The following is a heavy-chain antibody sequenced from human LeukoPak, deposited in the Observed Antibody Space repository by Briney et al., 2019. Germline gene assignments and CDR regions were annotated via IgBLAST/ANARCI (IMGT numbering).Heavy chain of an antibody. CDR2: ITGSGGST. V-gene: IGHV3-23*01. Sequence: GGSLRLSCGASGFTFTTYAMTWVRQAPGKGLEWVSSITGSGGSTYYGDSVKGRFTISRDNSKVTVYLQMNSLRAEDTAVYYCARDLGQYYDTSDNWFDPWGQGTLVTVSS. CDR3: ARDLGQYYDTSDNWFDP. CDR1: GFTFTTYA. D-gene: IGHD3-22*01. J-gene: IGHJ5*02.